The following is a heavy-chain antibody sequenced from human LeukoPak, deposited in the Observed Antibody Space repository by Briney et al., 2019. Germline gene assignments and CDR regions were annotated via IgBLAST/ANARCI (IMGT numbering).Heavy chain of an antibody. CDR1: GFTFSSYG. D-gene: IGHD1-26*01. CDR2: ISTSSSYI. CDR3: ATLPSGSLDY. Sequence: PGGSLRLSCAASGFTFSSYGMNWVRQAPGKGLGWVSSISTSSSYIYYADSVKGRFTISRDNAKNSLYLQMNSLRAEDTAVYYCATLPSGSLDYWGQGTLVTVSS. J-gene: IGHJ4*02. V-gene: IGHV3-21*01.